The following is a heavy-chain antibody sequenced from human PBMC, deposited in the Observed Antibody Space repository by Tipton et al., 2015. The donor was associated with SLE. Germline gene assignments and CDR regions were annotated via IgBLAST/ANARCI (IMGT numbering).Heavy chain of an antibody. J-gene: IGHJ3*02. Sequence: LSLTCTVSGGSISSGGYYWSWIRQHPGKGREWIGYIFYSGSTYYSPSLKSRVAISLDTSKNQFSLKLSSVTAADTAVYYCARGYGWYDNDGFDIWGQGTMVTVSS. D-gene: IGHD6-19*01. CDR2: IFYSGST. CDR3: ARGYGWYDNDGFDI. CDR1: GGSISSGGYY. V-gene: IGHV4-31*03.